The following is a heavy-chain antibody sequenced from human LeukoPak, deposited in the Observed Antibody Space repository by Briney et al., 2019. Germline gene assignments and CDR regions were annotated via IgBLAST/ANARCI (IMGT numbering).Heavy chain of an antibody. CDR2: ISGGSDSI. D-gene: IGHD6-13*01. CDR1: GFTFSSYN. V-gene: IGHV3-48*02. Sequence: GGSLRLSCAASGFTFSSYNMNWVRQAPGKGLEWVSFISGGSDSIYYAGSVKGRFTTSRDNAKNSLYLQMNSLRDEDTAVFYCARDFGGLAARPYSFDYWGQGTLVTVSS. J-gene: IGHJ4*02. CDR3: ARDFGGLAARPYSFDY.